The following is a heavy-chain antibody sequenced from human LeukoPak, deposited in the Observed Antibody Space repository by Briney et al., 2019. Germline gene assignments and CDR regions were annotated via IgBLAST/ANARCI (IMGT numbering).Heavy chain of an antibody. CDR2: INWNGGST. CDR3: AKDQRQVLSGESTFDY. CDR1: GFTFDDYG. Sequence: GGSLRLSCAASGFTFDDYGMSWVRQAPGKGLEWVSGINWNGGSTGYADSVKGRFTISRDNAKNSLYLQMNSLRAEDTAVYYCAKDQRQVLSGESTFDYWGQGTLVTVSS. J-gene: IGHJ4*02. D-gene: IGHD3-16*01. V-gene: IGHV3-20*04.